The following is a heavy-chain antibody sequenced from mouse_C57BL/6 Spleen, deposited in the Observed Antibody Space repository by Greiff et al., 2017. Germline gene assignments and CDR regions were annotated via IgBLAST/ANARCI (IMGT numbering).Heavy chain of an antibody. J-gene: IGHJ3*01. Sequence: EVNVVESGGGLVKPGGSLKLSCAASGFTFSSYAMSWVRQTPEKRLEWVATISDGGSYTYYPDNVKGRFTISRDNAKNNLYLQMSHLKSEDTAMYYCARERGGSNWAWFAYWGQGTLVTVSA. D-gene: IGHD4-1*01. V-gene: IGHV5-4*01. CDR2: ISDGGSYT. CDR1: GFTFSSYA. CDR3: ARERGGSNWAWFAY.